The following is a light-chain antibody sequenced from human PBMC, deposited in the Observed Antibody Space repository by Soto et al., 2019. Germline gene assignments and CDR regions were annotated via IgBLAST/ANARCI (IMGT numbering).Light chain of an antibody. CDR3: QQYENLPT. CDR2: DAS. J-gene: IGKJ5*01. CDR1: QIINNY. Sequence: IQMTQSPSSLSGSVADRVTITCRAGQIINNYLNWYQQKPGRAPKLLIYDASNLEAGVPSRFRGSGSGTDFTFTISRLQPEDIATYYCQQYENLPTFGQGTRLEI. V-gene: IGKV1-33*01.